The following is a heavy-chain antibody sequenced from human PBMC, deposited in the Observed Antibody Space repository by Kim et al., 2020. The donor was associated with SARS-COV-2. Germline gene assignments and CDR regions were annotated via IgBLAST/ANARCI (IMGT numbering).Heavy chain of an antibody. CDR1: GFTFGDYA. J-gene: IGHJ1*01. V-gene: IGHV3-9*01. Sequence: GGSLRLSCAASGFTFGDYAMHWVRQAPGKGLEWVSGISWNSGSIGYADSVKGRFTISRDNAKNSLYLQMNSLRAEDTALYYCAKDMEIQLWLGYFQHWGQGTLVTVSS. CDR3: AKDMEIQLWLGYFQH. CDR2: ISWNSGSI. D-gene: IGHD5-18*01.